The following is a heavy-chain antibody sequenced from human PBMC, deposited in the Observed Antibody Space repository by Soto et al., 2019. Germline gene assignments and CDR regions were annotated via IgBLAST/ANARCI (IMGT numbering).Heavy chain of an antibody. CDR3: ARSSGGVFGIIIEGTNWFAP. CDR2: INPNGGST. V-gene: IGHV1-46*01. Sequence: VKGPRKAFGYTLSPHGIKTGGQAPGQRAEGMGVINPNGGSTRFAQKFQGRVTMTSDTYTSTVYMELRGLTAEDTAVYYCARSSGGVFGIIIEGTNWFAPWGQGTLVTVSS. J-gene: IGHJ5*02. CDR1: GYTLSPHG. D-gene: IGHD3-16*01.